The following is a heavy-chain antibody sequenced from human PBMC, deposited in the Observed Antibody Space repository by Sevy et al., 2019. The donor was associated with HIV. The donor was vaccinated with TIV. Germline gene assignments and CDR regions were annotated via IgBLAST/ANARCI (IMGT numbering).Heavy chain of an antibody. CDR1: GYTFTSYG. V-gene: IGHV1-18*01. J-gene: IGHJ6*02. CDR3: ARDRNNYDSSGYPKGMDV. D-gene: IGHD3-22*01. CDR2: ISAYNGNT. Sequence: ASVKVSCKASGYTFTSYGITWVRQAPAQGLEWMGWISAYNGNTNYAQNLQGRVTMTTDTSTSTAYMELRSLRSDDTAVYYCARDRNNYDSSGYPKGMDVWGQGTTVTVSS.